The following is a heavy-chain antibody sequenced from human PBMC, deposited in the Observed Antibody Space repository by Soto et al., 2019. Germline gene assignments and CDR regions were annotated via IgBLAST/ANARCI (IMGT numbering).Heavy chain of an antibody. CDR1: GGSITSSSHF. J-gene: IGHJ5*02. V-gene: IGHV4-39*01. Sequence: SETLSLTCSASGGSITSSSHFWGWVRQPPGKGLEWIGTIYFTGDTYYTPSLKSRLTMSIDTSKNEFSLRLNSVTAADTAVYYCAGQTFTIAAASYGRSNWFDPWGPGTLVTVSS. CDR2: IYFTGDT. CDR3: AGQTFTIAAASYGRSNWFDP. D-gene: IGHD6-25*01.